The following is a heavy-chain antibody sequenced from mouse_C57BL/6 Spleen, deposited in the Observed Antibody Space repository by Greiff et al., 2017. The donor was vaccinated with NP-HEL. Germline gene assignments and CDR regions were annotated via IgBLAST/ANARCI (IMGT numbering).Heavy chain of an antibody. D-gene: IGHD1-1*02. CDR3: TRGGGKYYFDY. V-gene: IGHV5-9-1*02. CDR2: ISSGGDYI. CDR1: GFTFSSYA. Sequence: DVMLVESGEGLVKPGGSLKLSCAASGFTFSSYAMSWVRQTPEKRLEWVAYISSGGDYIYYADTVKGRFTISRDNARNTLYLQMSSLKSEDTAMYYCTRGGGKYYFDYWGQGTTLTVSS. J-gene: IGHJ2*01.